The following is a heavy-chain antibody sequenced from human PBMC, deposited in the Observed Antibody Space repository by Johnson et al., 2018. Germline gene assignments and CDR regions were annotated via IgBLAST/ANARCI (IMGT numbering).Heavy chain of an antibody. V-gene: IGHV3-66*02. CDR1: GFTVSSNY. J-gene: IGHJ2*01. Sequence: EVQLVESGGGLVQPGGSLRLSCAASGFTVSSNYMSWVRQAPGKGLEWVSVIYSGGSTYYADSVKGRFTISNDNSKNTLYLQMNSLRAEDTAVYYCAGGRKGPTPGISAGSTPRDWYFDLWGRGTLVTVSS. CDR3: AGGRKGPTPGISAGSTPRDWYFDL. D-gene: IGHD6-25*01. CDR2: IYSGGST.